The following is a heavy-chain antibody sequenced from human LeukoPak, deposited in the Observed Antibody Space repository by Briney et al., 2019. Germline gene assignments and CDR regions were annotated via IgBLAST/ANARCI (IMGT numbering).Heavy chain of an antibody. CDR2: ISGSDGST. V-gene: IGHV3-23*01. CDR3: ANDDYYDSSCQLDAFDI. Sequence: GSLRLSCAASGFTFSSYGMSWVRQAPGKGLEWVSAISGSDGSTYYADSVKGRFTISRDNSKNTLYLQMNSLRVEDTAVYYCANDDYYDSSCQLDAFDIWGQGTMVTVSS. J-gene: IGHJ3*02. CDR1: GFTFSSYG. D-gene: IGHD3-22*01.